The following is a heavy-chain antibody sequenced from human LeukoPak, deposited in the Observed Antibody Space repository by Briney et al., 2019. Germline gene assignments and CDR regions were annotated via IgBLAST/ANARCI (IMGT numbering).Heavy chain of an antibody. CDR1: GGSFSGYY. Sequence: SETLSLTCAVYGGSFSGYYWSWIRQPPGKGLEWIGEINHSRSTNYNPSLKSRVTISVDTSKNQFSLKLSSVTAADTAVYYCARPNFGVVISWGQGTLVTVSS. J-gene: IGHJ4*02. CDR3: ARPNFGVVIS. V-gene: IGHV4-34*01. CDR2: INHSRST. D-gene: IGHD3-3*01.